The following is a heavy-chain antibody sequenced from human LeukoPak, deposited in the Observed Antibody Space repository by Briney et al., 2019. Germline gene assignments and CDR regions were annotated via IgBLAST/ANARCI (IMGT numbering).Heavy chain of an antibody. CDR1: GGSFSGYY. V-gene: IGHV4-34*01. Sequence: PSETLSLTCAVYGGSFSGYYWSWIRQPPGKGLEWIGEINHRGSTNYNPSLKSRVTISVDTSKNQFSLKLSSVTVADTAVYYCARAPGFGVAYWFDPWGQGTLVTVSS. D-gene: IGHD3-10*01. CDR3: ARAPGFGVAYWFDP. CDR2: INHRGST. J-gene: IGHJ5*02.